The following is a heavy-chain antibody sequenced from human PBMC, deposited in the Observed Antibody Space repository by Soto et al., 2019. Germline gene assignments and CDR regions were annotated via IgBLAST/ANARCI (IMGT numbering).Heavy chain of an antibody. CDR3: AKDKVSVVVTAPFDY. CDR2: ISYDGSNK. CDR1: GFTFSSYG. V-gene: IGHV3-30*18. Sequence: GGSLRLSCAASGFTFSSYGMHWVRQAPGKGLEWVAVISYDGSNKYYADSVKGRFTISRDNSKNTLYLQMNSLRAEDTAVYYCAKDKVSVVVTAPFDYWGQGT. D-gene: IGHD2-21*02. J-gene: IGHJ4*02.